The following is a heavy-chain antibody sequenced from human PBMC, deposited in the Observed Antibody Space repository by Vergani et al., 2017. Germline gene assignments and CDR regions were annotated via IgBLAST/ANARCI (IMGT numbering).Heavy chain of an antibody. D-gene: IGHD3-10*01. CDR3: AGDLMVRGVNISAFDI. J-gene: IGHJ3*02. CDR2: ISSSSSYI. Sequence: EVQLVESGGGLVKPGGSLRLSCAASGFTFSSYSMNWVRQAPGKGLEWVSSISSSSSYIYYADSVKGRFTISRDNAKNSLYLQMNSLRAEDTAVYYCAGDLMVRGVNISAFDIWGQGTMVTVSS. CDR1: GFTFSSYS. V-gene: IGHV3-21*01.